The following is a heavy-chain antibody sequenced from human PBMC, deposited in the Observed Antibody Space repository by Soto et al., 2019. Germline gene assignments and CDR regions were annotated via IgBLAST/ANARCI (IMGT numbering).Heavy chain of an antibody. CDR3: ASTVPNYYGSGSYFPFDY. J-gene: IGHJ4*02. D-gene: IGHD3-10*01. V-gene: IGHV4-38-2*01. CDR1: GYSISSGYY. Sequence: SETLSLTCAVSGYSISSGYYWGWIRQPPGKGLEWIGSIYHSGSTYYNPSLKSRVTISVDTSKNQFSLKLSSVTAADTAVYYCASTVPNYYGSGSYFPFDYWGQGTLVTVSS. CDR2: IYHSGST.